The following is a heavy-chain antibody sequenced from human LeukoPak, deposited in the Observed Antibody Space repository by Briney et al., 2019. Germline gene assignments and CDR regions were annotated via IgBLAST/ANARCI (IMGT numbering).Heavy chain of an antibody. V-gene: IGHV3-13*01. CDR1: GFTFSSYD. CDR2: IGTAGDT. D-gene: IGHD2-15*01. CDR3: ARAYCSGGSCYSGFWFDP. J-gene: IGHJ5*02. Sequence: GSLRLSCAASGFTFSSYDMHWVRQATGKGLEWVSAIGTAGDTYYPGSVKGRFTISRENAKNSLYLQMNSLRAGDTAAYYCARAYCSGGSCYSGFWFDPWGQGTLVTVSS.